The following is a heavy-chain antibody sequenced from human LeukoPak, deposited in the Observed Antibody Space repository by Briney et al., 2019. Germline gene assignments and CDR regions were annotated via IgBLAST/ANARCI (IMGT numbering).Heavy chain of an antibody. CDR1: GFNFDEYG. V-gene: IGHV3-20*04. CDR3: ARGSRGGYYYYMDV. Sequence: PGGSLRLSCAASGFNFDEYGMTWVRQAPGKGLEWVSGINWNGGSTSYADSVEGRFTISRDNAKNSLYLQMNSLSAEDTALYYCARGSRGGYYYYMDVWGKGTTVTVSS. D-gene: IGHD3-10*01. CDR2: INWNGGST. J-gene: IGHJ6*03.